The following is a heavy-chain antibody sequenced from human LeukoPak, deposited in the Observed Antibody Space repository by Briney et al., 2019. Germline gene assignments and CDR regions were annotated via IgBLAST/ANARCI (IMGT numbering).Heavy chain of an antibody. J-gene: IGHJ4*02. Sequence: PSETLSLTCTVSGGSTSSYYWSWIRQPPGKGLEWIGYIYYRSTNHNPSLKSRVTISVDTSKNQFSLKVSSVTAADTAVYYCASIAVSGTVDYWGQGTLVTVSS. CDR1: GGSTSSYY. V-gene: IGHV4-59*01. CDR3: ASIAVSGTVDY. CDR2: IYYRST. D-gene: IGHD6-19*01.